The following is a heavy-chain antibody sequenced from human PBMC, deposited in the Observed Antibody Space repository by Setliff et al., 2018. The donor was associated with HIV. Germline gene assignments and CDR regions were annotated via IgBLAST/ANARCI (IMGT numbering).Heavy chain of an antibody. CDR2: INVGNGNT. J-gene: IGHJ4*02. V-gene: IGHV1-3*01. CDR3: AKGGDRAMINFDH. Sequence: GASVKVSCKASGYTFSHNTIHWVRQAPGKRLEWMGWINVGNGNTKYSQRFQGRVTITRDTSASAAYMQLNSLRSEDTAVYYCAKGGDRAMINFDHWGQGTLVTVYS. CDR1: GYTFSHNT. D-gene: IGHD5-18*01.